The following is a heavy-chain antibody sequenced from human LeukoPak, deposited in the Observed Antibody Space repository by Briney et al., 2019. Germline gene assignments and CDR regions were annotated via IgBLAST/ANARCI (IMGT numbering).Heavy chain of an antibody. Sequence: SETLSLTCTVSGGSISSGSYYWSWIRQPAGKGLEWIGRIYTSGSTNYNPSLKSRVTISVDTSKNQFSLKLSSVTAADTAVYYCARDLFYCSSTSCRIPYYYYYMDVWGKGTTVTVSS. CDR1: GGSISSGSYY. CDR3: ARDLFYCSSTSCRIPYYYYYMDV. J-gene: IGHJ6*03. V-gene: IGHV4-61*02. CDR2: IYTSGST. D-gene: IGHD2-2*01.